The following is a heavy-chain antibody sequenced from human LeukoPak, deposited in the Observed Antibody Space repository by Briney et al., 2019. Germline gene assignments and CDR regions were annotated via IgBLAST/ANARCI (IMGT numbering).Heavy chain of an antibody. D-gene: IGHD3-9*01. CDR2: TKQDGSEK. J-gene: IGHJ4*02. Sequence: GGSLRLSCAASGFTFSSYWMSWVRQAPGRGLEWVANTKQDGSEKYYVDSVKGRFTISRDNAKNSLYLQMNSLRAEDTAVYYCARDRGLRYFDWFFDYWGQGTLVTVSS. CDR1: GFTFSSYW. CDR3: ARDRGLRYFDWFFDY. V-gene: IGHV3-7*04.